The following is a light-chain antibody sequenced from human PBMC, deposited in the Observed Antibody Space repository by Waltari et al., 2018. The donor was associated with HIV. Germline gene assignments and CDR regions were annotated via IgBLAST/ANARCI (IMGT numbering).Light chain of an antibody. Sequence: QSALTQPASVSGSPGPSITISCTGTSSDVGGYNYVSWYQQHPGKAPKLMIYEVSNRPSGVSNRFSGSKSANTASLTISGLQAEDEADYYCSSYTSSTTPVFGGGTKLTVL. CDR1: SSDVGGYNY. V-gene: IGLV2-14*01. J-gene: IGLJ2*01. CDR3: SSYTSSTTPV. CDR2: EVS.